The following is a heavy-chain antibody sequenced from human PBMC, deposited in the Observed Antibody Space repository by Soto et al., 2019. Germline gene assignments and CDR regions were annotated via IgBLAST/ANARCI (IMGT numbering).Heavy chain of an antibody. CDR2: INNRGDDI. CDR1: GFTFNDFY. V-gene: IGHV3-11*01. CDR3: ARDMSYGDFGRNWFDP. D-gene: IGHD2-21*02. J-gene: IGHJ5*02. Sequence: QLHLVESGGGLVKPGGSLRLSCAASGFTFNDFYMIWFRQDPGRGLEWLAYINNRGDDIYYADSVSGRFTISRDNGKNSLYLQMNSLRVEDTALYFCARDMSYGDFGRNWFDPWGQGTPVTVSA.